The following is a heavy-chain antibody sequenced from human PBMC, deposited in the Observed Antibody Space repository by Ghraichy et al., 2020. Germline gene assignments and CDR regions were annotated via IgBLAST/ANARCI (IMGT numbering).Heavy chain of an antibody. CDR3: TRRIRGVTYPFDS. CDR1: GDSISSSLYH. CDR2: IYPRGST. J-gene: IGHJ4*02. Sequence: SQTLSLTCTVSGDSISSSLYHWAWIRQSRERGLEWIGSIYPRGSTYYNPALKSRVSISADMSRNHFSLELTCVNAADTAVYFCTRRIRGVTYPFDSWGQGNLVTVSS. D-gene: IGHD5-12*01. V-gene: IGHV4-39*02.